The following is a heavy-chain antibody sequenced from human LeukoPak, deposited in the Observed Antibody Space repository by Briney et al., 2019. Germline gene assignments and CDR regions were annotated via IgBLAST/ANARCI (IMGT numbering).Heavy chain of an antibody. CDR3: ASIRHLGYSYGSDDY. J-gene: IGHJ4*02. Sequence: GGSLRLSCAASGFTFSSYSMNWVRQAPGKGREWVSYISSSSSYIYYADSVKGPFTISRYNAKNSLYLQMNSLRAEDTAVYYCASIRHLGYSYGSDDYWGQGTLVTVSS. CDR1: GFTFSSYS. D-gene: IGHD5-18*01. V-gene: IGHV3-21*05. CDR2: ISSSSSYI.